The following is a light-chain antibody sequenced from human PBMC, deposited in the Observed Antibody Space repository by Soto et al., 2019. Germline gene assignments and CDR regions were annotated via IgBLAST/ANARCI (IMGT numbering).Light chain of an antibody. CDR1: QTISSW. CDR2: AAS. Sequence: IQMTQSPSTLSGSVGDRVTITCRASQTISSWLAWYQQKPGKAPKLLIYAASSLQRGVPSRFSGSGAGRDFTLTISSLQPEDFATYYCLQDYNYPWTFGQGTKVDIK. J-gene: IGKJ1*01. V-gene: IGKV1-6*01. CDR3: LQDYNYPWT.